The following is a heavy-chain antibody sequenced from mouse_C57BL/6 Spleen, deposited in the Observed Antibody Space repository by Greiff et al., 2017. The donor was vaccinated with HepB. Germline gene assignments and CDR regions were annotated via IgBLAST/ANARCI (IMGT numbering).Heavy chain of an antibody. CDR3: ARSIPHYYGKWYFDV. CDR1: GYTFTNYW. CDR2: LYPGGGYT. Sequence: VQLQQSGAELVRPGTSVKMSCKASGYTFTNYWIGWAKQRPGHGLEWIGDLYPGGGYTNYNEKFKGKATLTADKSSSTAYMKFRSLTSEDSAIYYCARSIPHYYGKWYFDVWGTGTTVTVSS. J-gene: IGHJ1*03. V-gene: IGHV1-63*01. D-gene: IGHD1-1*01.